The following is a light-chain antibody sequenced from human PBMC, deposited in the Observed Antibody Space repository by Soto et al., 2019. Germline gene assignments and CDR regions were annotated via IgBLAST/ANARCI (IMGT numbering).Light chain of an antibody. J-gene: IGKJ5*01. Sequence: EVVLTQSPGTLSLSPGVRVSLSCRASPSICGNYLAWYQHRPGQAPRLLISGTYTRATGIPDRFRGRGSGKDFSRTISGLEPGEFGVYDCQHYGDSRSITFGQGTRLES. CDR3: QHYGDSRSIT. CDR1: PSICGNY. CDR2: GTY. V-gene: IGKV3-20*01.